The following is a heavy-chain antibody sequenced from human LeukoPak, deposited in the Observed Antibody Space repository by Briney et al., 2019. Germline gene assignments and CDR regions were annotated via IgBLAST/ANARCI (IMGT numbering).Heavy chain of an antibody. J-gene: IGHJ4*02. D-gene: IGHD3-22*01. Sequence: SQTLSLTCAVSGGSISSGGYSWSWLRQPPGKGLEWIGYIYHSGSTYYNPSLKSRVTISVDRSKNQFSLKLSSVTAADTAVYYCARGKGIGGDSSGYYPYYFDYWGQGTLVTVSS. CDR3: ARGKGIGGDSSGYYPYYFDY. CDR1: GGSISSGGYS. V-gene: IGHV4-30-2*01. CDR2: IYHSGST.